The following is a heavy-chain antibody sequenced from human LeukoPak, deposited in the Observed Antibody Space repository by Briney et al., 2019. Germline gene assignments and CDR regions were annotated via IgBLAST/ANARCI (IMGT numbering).Heavy chain of an antibody. V-gene: IGHV3-7*05. J-gene: IGHJ4*02. D-gene: IGHD6-19*01. CDR1: GFTFSKYW. CDR2: IKEDGSDK. CDR3: AIWSSGWQFDF. Sequence: PGGSLRLSCAASGFTFSKYWMTWVRQAPGKGXXWVAHIKEDGSDKYYVDSVKGRFTISRDNAKTSLYLQMNSLRAEDTAVYYCAIWSSGWQFDFWGQGTLVSVSS.